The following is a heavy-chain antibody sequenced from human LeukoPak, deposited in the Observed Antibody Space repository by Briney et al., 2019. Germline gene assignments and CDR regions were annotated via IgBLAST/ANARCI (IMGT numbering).Heavy chain of an antibody. J-gene: IGHJ3*02. V-gene: IGHV4-59*01. CDR3: ARFQSGLVATIRGESDAFDI. D-gene: IGHD5-12*01. CDR1: GGSISSYY. Sequence: SETLSLTCTVSGGSISSYYWSWIRQPPGKGLEWIGYIYYSGSTNYNPSLKSRVTISVDTSKNQFSLKLSSVTAADTAVYYCARFQSGLVATIRGESDAFDIWGQGTMVTVSS. CDR2: IYYSGST.